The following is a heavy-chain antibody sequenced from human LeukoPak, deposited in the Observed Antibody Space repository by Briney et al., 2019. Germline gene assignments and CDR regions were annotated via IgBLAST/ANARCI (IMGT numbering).Heavy chain of an antibody. V-gene: IGHV4-61*02. Sequence: SETLSLTCTVSGGSISGINYYWSWIRQPAGKGLEWIGRICTTGSSNYNPSLKSRVTISVDTSNNQFSLKLSSVTAADTAVYYCARRTSNPVGAIDYWGQGTLVTVSS. D-gene: IGHD1-26*01. CDR1: GGSISGINYY. CDR2: ICTTGSS. CDR3: ARRTSNPVGAIDY. J-gene: IGHJ4*02.